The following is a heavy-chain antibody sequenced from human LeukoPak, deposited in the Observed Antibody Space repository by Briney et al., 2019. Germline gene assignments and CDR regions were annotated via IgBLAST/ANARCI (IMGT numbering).Heavy chain of an antibody. CDR1: GVSISSYY. CDR3: ARRSASSYYPQFDY. V-gene: IGHV4-59*01. J-gene: IGHJ4*02. Sequence: PSETLSLTCTVSGVSISSYYWSWLRQPPGKGLEWIGYIYYSGSTNYNPSLKSRVTISVDTSKNQFSLKLSSVTAADTAVYYCARRSASSYYPQFDYWGQGTLVTVSS. CDR2: IYYSGST. D-gene: IGHD3-3*01.